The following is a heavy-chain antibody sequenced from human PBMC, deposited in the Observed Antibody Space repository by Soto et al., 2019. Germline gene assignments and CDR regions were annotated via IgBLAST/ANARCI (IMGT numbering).Heavy chain of an antibody. Sequence: SQTLSLTCVISGDSVSSNSGAWNWIRQSPSRGLEWLGRTYYRSKWYNGYAVSVKSRITINPDTSKKKYSLQQSSVTPEDTAVYYCTGQSVAGAIDYWGQGTPVTVSS. CDR1: GDSVSSNSGA. D-gene: IGHD6-19*01. J-gene: IGHJ4*02. V-gene: IGHV6-1*01. CDR2: TYYRSKWYN. CDR3: TGQSVAGAIDY.